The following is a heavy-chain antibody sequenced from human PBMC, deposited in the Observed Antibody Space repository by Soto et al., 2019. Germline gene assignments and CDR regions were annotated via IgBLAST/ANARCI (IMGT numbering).Heavy chain of an antibody. V-gene: IGHV3-23*01. D-gene: IGHD2-2*01. Sequence: GGSLRLSCEASGFTFSSYAIDWVRQAPGMGLEWVSCISGSGGSVYYVDSVKGRFTISRDNSKNTVFLQMNSLRAEDTAVYYCAKDEGAVVPGTIDYWGQGARVTVSS. J-gene: IGHJ4*02. CDR1: GFTFSSYA. CDR2: ISGSGGSV. CDR3: AKDEGAVVPGTIDY.